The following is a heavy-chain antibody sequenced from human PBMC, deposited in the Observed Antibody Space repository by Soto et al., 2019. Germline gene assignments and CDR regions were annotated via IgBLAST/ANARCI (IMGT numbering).Heavy chain of an antibody. V-gene: IGHV4-59*01. CDR2: IYYSGST. J-gene: IGHJ4*02. D-gene: IGHD3-9*01. Sequence: TSETLSLTCTVSGGSISSYYWSWIRQPPGKGLEWIGYIYYSGSTNYNPSLKSRVTISVDTSKNQFSLKLSSVTAADTAVYYCARVAKGYYDILTGYSYYFDYWGQGTLVTVSS. CDR3: ARVAKGYYDILTGYSYYFDY. CDR1: GGSISSYY.